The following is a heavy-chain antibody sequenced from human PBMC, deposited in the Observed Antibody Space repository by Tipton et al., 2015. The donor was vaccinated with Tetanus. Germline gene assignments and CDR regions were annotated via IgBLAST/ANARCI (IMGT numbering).Heavy chain of an antibody. CDR2: IDPNSGGT. CDR3: ARDRGDYIYYGMDV. D-gene: IGHD3-22*01. V-gene: IGHV1-2*02. CDR1: Y. J-gene: IGHJ6*02. Sequence: QLVQSGAEMKKPGASVKVSYYIYWVRQAPGQGLEWMGWIDPNSGGTVYAQKLQGRVTMTRDTSISTAYMDLRSLRSDDTAVYYCARDRGDYIYYGMDVWGPGTTVTVS.